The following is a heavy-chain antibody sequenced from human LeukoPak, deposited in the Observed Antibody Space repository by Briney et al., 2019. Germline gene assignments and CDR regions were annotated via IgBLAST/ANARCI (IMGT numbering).Heavy chain of an antibody. D-gene: IGHD6-19*01. Sequence: SQTLSLTCAISGDSVSSNSAAWNWTRQSPSRGLEWLGRTYYRSKWYNDYAVSVKSRITINPDTSKNQFSLQLNSVTPEDTAVYYCARDPGGAVAGTDYYYYYMDVWGKGTTVTISS. V-gene: IGHV6-1*01. J-gene: IGHJ6*03. CDR2: TYYRSKWYN. CDR1: GDSVSSNSAA. CDR3: ARDPGGAVAGTDYYYYYMDV.